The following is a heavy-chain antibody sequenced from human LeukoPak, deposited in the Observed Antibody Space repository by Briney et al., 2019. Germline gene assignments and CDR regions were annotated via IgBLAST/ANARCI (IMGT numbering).Heavy chain of an antibody. D-gene: IGHD7-27*01. CDR2: INPNSGGT. J-gene: IGHJ4*02. CDR3: ARADTNWGAYDY. Sequence: KPGASLRVSCKASGYTFTVYYMHWVRQAPGQGLEWMGWINPNSGGTNYAQKFQGRVTMTRDTSISTAYMELSRLTSDDTAVYYCARADTNWGAYDYWGQGTLVAVYS. CDR1: GYTFTVYY. V-gene: IGHV1-2*02.